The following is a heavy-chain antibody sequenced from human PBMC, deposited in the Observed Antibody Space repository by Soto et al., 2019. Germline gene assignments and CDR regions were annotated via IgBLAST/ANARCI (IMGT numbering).Heavy chain of an antibody. V-gene: IGHV1-18*01. D-gene: IGHD6-19*01. CDR3: ATEQRSGWFDNWFDP. CDR1: PYTLSNYG. J-gene: IGHJ5*02. CDR2: ISVYSGET. Sequence: ALVKVSCKTSPYTLSNYGINWFRRAPGQGLEWMGWISVYSGETDYAQKFQDRVTLTTDTSTSTAYMELRSLRSDDTAVYYCATEQRSGWFDNWFDPWGQGTRVTVSS.